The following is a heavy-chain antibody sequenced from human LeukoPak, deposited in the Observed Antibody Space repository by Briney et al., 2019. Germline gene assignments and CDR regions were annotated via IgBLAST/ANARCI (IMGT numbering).Heavy chain of an antibody. J-gene: IGHJ4*02. CDR3: ARAFLAVAGTRGGLDYFDY. Sequence: SETLSLTCTVSGGSISSFYWSWIRQPPGKGLEWIGYIYNSESTNYNPSLKSRVTISADTSKNQFSLKLSSVTAADTAVYYCARAFLAVAGTRGGLDYFDYWGQGTLVTVSS. D-gene: IGHD6-19*01. V-gene: IGHV4-59*01. CDR2: IYNSEST. CDR1: GGSISSFY.